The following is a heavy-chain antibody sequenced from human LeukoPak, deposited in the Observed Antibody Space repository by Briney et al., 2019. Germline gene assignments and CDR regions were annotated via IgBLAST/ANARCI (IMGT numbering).Heavy chain of an antibody. D-gene: IGHD2-15*01. CDR2: ISACNGNT. V-gene: IGHV1-18*01. CDR1: GYTFTSYG. CDR3: ARARSGSCYSCWFDP. J-gene: IGHJ5*02. Sequence: ASVKVSCKASGYTFTSYGISWVRQAPGQGLEWMGWISACNGNTNYAQKLQGRVTMTTDTSTSTAYMGLGSLRSDDTAVYYCARARSGSCYSCWFDPWGQGTLVTASS.